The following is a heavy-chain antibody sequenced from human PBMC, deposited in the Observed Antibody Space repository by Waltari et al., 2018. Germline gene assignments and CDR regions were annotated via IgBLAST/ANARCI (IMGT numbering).Heavy chain of an antibody. CDR1: GFTLCDYA. Sequence: EVQLVESGGGLVQPGRSLRLSCTASGFTLCDYAMSWFRQAPGKQLAWLGFIRTKASGGTSEYAASVKDRVTVSRDDSKNIAYLQTNSLKTEGTAVYYCSRAGSRQLWRLPDYWGQGALVTVSS. D-gene: IGHD5-18*01. CDR3: SRAGSRQLWRLPDY. V-gene: IGHV3-49*03. J-gene: IGHJ4*02. CDR2: IRTKASGGTS.